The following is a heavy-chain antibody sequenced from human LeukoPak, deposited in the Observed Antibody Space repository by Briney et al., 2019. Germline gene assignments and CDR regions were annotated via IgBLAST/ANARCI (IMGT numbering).Heavy chain of an antibody. J-gene: IGHJ4*02. Sequence: SETLSLTCTVSGYSISSGYYWGWIRQPPGKGLEWIGSIYHSGSTYYNPSLKSRVTISVDTSKNQFSLKLSSVTAADTAVYYCARYYYDSSGYNDYWGQGTLVTVSS. CDR2: IYHSGST. CDR3: ARYYYDSSGYNDY. CDR1: GYSISSGYY. D-gene: IGHD3-22*01. V-gene: IGHV4-38-2*02.